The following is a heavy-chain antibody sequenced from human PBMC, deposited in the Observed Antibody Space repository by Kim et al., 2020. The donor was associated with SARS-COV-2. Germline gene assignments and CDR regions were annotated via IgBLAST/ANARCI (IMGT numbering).Heavy chain of an antibody. J-gene: IGHJ4*02. CDR3: ARLVRESAITRYFDS. V-gene: IGHV4-39*02. Sequence: SETLSLTCSVSGGSISSNGFYWDWIRQSPGKGLEWIATIYFSGSTYYNPSLKSRVTISLDTSKNLFSLKLRSVTAADTAVYYCARLVRESAITRYFDSWGQGILVTASS. CDR2: IYFSGST. CDR1: GGSISSNGFY.